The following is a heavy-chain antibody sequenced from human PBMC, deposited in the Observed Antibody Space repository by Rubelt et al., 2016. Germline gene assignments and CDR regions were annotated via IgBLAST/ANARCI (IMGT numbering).Heavy chain of an antibody. CDR2: IYYSGST. J-gene: IGHJ5*02. CDR3: ARCLWGWSNWFDP. Sequence: QLQLQESGPGLVKPSETLSLTCTVSGCSISSSSYYWGWIRQPPGKGLEWIGSIYYSGSTYYNPSPKRRFTISVYTSKNQFSLKLGSVTAADTAVYYCARCLWGWSNWFDPWGQGTLVTVSS. V-gene: IGHV4-39*07. D-gene: IGHD2-21*01. CDR1: GCSISSSSYY.